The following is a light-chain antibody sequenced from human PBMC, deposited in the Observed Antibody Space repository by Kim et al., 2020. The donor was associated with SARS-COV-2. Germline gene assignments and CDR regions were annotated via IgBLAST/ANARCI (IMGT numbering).Light chain of an antibody. CDR1: QGINNY. CDR2: SAS. Sequence: ESGRDRGTLTCPASQGINNYLAWFQEKPGKVPKRLIYSASSLQGGGPSRFRGSGSGADFTLTISSLQTEEFATYYWLQHNSYPRTFGQGTKVDIK. CDR3: LQHNSYPRT. J-gene: IGKJ1*01. V-gene: IGKV1-17*03.